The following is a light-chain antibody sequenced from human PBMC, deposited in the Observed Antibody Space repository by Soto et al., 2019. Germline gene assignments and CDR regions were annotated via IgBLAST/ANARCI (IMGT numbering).Light chain of an antibody. Sequence: QPVLTQTPSASGTPGQRVTISCSGSNSNMGRNYVYWYQQVPGTAPKLLMYRNDVRPSGVPDRFTGSKSGTSSSLVISGLRSDDEAYYYYAVWDNSLNGVAFGGGTKVTVL. CDR2: RND. J-gene: IGLJ2*01. CDR1: NSNMGRNY. V-gene: IGLV1-47*01. CDR3: AVWDNSLNGVA.